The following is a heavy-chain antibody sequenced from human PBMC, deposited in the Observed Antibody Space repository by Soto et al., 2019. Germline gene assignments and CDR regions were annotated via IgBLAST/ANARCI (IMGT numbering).Heavy chain of an antibody. Sequence: EVQLLESGGGLVQPGGSLRLSCAASGFTFSSYAMSWVRQAPGKGLEWVAAISGSGGSTYYADSVKGRFTSSRDNSKNTLYLQMNSLRAEDTAVYYCAKVPRFLEGWYDYWGQGTLVTVSS. J-gene: IGHJ4*02. V-gene: IGHV3-23*01. CDR2: ISGSGGST. CDR1: GFTFSSYA. CDR3: AKVPRFLEGWYDY. D-gene: IGHD3-3*01.